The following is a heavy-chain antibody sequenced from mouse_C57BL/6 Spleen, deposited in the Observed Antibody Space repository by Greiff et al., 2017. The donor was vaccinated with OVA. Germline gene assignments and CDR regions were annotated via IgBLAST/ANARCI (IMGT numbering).Heavy chain of an antibody. CDR1: GYTFTDYE. V-gene: IGHV1-15*01. J-gene: IGHJ4*01. Sequence: QVQLQQSGAELVRPGASVTLSCKASGYTFTDYEMHWVKQTPVHGLEWIGAIDPETGGTAYNQKFKGKAILTADKSSSTAYMELRSLTSEDSAVYYCTGERKLLRRYYAMDYWGQGTSVTVSS. CDR3: TGERKLLRRYYAMDY. D-gene: IGHD1-2*01. CDR2: IDPETGGT.